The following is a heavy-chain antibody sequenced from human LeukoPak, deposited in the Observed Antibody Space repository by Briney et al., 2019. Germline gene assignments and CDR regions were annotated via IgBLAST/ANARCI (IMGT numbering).Heavy chain of an antibody. J-gene: IGHJ4*02. CDR3: ARDLEKRSGSYGNY. CDR2: ISSSSRTI. V-gene: IGHV3-48*04. D-gene: IGHD1-26*01. Sequence: GGSLRLSCAASGFTFSSYSMNWVRQAPGKGLEWVSYISSSSRTIYYADSVKGRFTISRDNAKNSLYLQMNSLRAEDTAVYYCARDLEKRSGSYGNYWGQGTLVTVSS. CDR1: GFTFSSYS.